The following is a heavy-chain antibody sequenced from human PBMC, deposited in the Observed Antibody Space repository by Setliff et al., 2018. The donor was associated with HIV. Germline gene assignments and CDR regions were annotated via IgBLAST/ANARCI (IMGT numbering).Heavy chain of an antibody. Sequence: SETLSLTCAVSGYSISSGYHWGWIRQPPGKGLEWIGCIYQSGSTYYNVSLKSRVIISVDTSKNQFSLKLNSVTAADTAIYYCARHRAVAGANYFDFWGQGTLVTVSS. CDR1: GYSISSGYH. CDR3: ARHRAVAGANYFDF. D-gene: IGHD6-19*01. CDR2: IYQSGST. J-gene: IGHJ4*02. V-gene: IGHV4-38-2*01.